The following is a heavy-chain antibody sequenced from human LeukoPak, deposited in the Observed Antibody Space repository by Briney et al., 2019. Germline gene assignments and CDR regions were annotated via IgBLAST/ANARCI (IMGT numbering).Heavy chain of an antibody. CDR1: GFTFNNYA. CDR3: AKEPREYCSSTSCPNWFDS. D-gene: IGHD2-2*01. Sequence: GGSLRLSCAASGFTFNNYAMSWVRQAPGKGLEWVSAISASGGTTYYADSVKGRFTISRDNSENTLVLQMNSLRAEDRAVYYCAKEPREYCSSTSCPNWFDSWGQGTLVTVSS. CDR2: ISASGGTT. J-gene: IGHJ5*01. V-gene: IGHV3-23*01.